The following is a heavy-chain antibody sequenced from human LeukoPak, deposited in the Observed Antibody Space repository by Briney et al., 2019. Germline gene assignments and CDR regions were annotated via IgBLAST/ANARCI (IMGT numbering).Heavy chain of an antibody. V-gene: IGHV4-59*01. CDR1: GGSISSYY. Sequence: SETLSLTCTVSGGSISSYYWSWIRQPPGKGLEWIGYIYYSGSTNYNPSLKSRVTISVDTSKNQFSLKLSSVTAADTAVYYCARVNPGSSWYYYYYMDVWGKGTTVTVSS. D-gene: IGHD6-13*01. CDR2: IYYSGST. J-gene: IGHJ6*03. CDR3: ARVNPGSSWYYYYYMDV.